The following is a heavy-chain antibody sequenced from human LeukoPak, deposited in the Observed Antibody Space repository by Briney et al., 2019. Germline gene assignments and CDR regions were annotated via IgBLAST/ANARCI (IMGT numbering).Heavy chain of an antibody. V-gene: IGHV1-69*05. CDR1: XGTFSSYA. CDR3: ARDPAIFGVANPDLFDY. D-gene: IGHD3-3*01. CDR2: IIPIFGTA. Sequence: SXGTFSSYAXXXXRQAPGQGLXXXGXIIPIFGTANYAQKFQGRVTITTDESTSTAYMELSSLRSEDTAVYYCARDPAIFGVANPDLFDYWGQGTLVTVSS. J-gene: IGHJ4*02.